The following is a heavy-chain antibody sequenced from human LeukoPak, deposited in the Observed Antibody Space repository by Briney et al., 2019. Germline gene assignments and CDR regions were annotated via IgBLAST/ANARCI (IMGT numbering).Heavy chain of an antibody. CDR3: AKYAYNWNAPDGFDM. Sequence: GRSLRLSCRASRLSFSDYDMHWVRQAPGKGLEWVAVISYDGSRKYYGDSVKGRFTISRDNSESTLFLQMNSLRTDDTSVCFCAKYAYNWNAPDGFDMWGQGTMVIVSS. CDR2: ISYDGSRK. CDR1: RLSFSDYD. J-gene: IGHJ3*02. V-gene: IGHV3-30*18. D-gene: IGHD1-1*01.